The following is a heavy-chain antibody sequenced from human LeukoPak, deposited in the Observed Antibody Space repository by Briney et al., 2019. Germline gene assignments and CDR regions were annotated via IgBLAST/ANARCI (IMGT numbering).Heavy chain of an antibody. J-gene: IGHJ4*02. CDR1: GFTVSSNY. CDR2: IYSGGST. D-gene: IGHD2-2*01. Sequence: PGGSLRLSCAASGFTVSSNYMSWVRQAPGKGLEWVSVIYSGGSTYYADSVKGRFTISRDNSKNTLYLQMSSLRAEDTAVYYCARAVVVPAAMEGTFDYWGQRTLVTVSS. V-gene: IGHV3-66*02. CDR3: ARAVVVPAAMEGTFDY.